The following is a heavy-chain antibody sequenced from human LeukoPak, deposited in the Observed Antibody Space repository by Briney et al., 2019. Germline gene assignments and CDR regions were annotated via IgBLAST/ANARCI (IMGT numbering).Heavy chain of an antibody. Sequence: GGSLRLSCAASGFTFSSYEMNWVRQAPGEGLEGGSYISSSSGTIYYAESVKGRFTISRENAKTSLYLQMNSLRAEDTAVYYCARDEAYSYGHDPFDIWGQGTMVTVSS. CDR1: GFTFSSYE. D-gene: IGHD5-18*01. CDR3: ARDEAYSYGHDPFDI. J-gene: IGHJ3*02. CDR2: ISSSSGTI. V-gene: IGHV3-48*03.